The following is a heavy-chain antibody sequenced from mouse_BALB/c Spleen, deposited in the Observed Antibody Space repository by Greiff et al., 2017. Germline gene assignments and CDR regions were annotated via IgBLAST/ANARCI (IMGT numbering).Heavy chain of an antibody. CDR1: GFTFSSYG. CDR2: ISSGGSYT. J-gene: IGHJ3*01. D-gene: IGHD1-2*01. CDR3: ASLTTATAY. V-gene: IGHV5-6*01. Sequence: EVKVVESGGDLVKPGGSLKLSCAASGFTFSSYGMSWVRQTPDKRLEWVATISSGGSYTYYPDSVKGRFTISRDNAKNTLYLQMSSLKSEDTAMYYCASLTTATAYWSQGTLVTVSA.